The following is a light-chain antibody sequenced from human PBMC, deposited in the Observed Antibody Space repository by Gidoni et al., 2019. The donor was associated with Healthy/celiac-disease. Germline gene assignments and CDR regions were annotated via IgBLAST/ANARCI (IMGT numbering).Light chain of an antibody. CDR2: GAS. V-gene: IGKV3-15*01. J-gene: IGKJ3*01. CDR3: QQYNNWPHLFT. Sequence: EIVMTQSPATLSVSPGERATLSCRASQSVSSNLAWYQQKPGQAPRLLIYGASTRATAIPARFSGSGSGTEFTLTISSLQSEDFAVYYCQQYNNWPHLFTFGPGTKVDI. CDR1: QSVSSN.